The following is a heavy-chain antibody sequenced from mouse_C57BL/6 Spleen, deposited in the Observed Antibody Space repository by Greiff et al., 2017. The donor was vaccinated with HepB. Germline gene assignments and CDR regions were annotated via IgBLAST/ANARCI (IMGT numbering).Heavy chain of an antibody. V-gene: IGHV1-50*01. CDR3: ARSEEIYYGHAMDY. CDR2: IDPSDSYT. Sequence: QVQLKQPGAELVKPGASVKLSCKASGYTFTSYWMQWVKQRPGQGLEWIGEIDPSDSYTNYNQKFKGKATLTVDTSSSTAYMQLSSLTSEDSAVYYCARSEEIYYGHAMDYWGQGTSVTVSS. D-gene: IGHD2-1*01. J-gene: IGHJ4*01. CDR1: GYTFTSYW.